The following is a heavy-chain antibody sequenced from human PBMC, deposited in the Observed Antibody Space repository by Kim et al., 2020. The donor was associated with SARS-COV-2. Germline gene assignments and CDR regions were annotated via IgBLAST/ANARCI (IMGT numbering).Heavy chain of an antibody. J-gene: IGHJ4*01. CDR2: ISWDGGST. Sequence: GGSLRLSCAASGFTFDDYTMHWVRQAPGKGLEWVSLISWDGGSTYYADSVKGRFTISRDNSKNSLYLQMNSLRTEDTALYYCASGPSSSWYKEEFDYWG. D-gene: IGHD6-13*01. CDR3: ASGPSSSWYKEEFDY. CDR1: GFTFDDYT. V-gene: IGHV3-43*01.